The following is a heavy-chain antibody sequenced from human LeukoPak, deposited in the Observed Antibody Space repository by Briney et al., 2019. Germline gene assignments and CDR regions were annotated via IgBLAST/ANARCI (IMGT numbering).Heavy chain of an antibody. Sequence: GGSLRLSCAASGFTFSSYSMNWVRQAPGKGLEWVAVISYDGSNKYYADSVKGRFTISRDNSKNTLYLQMNSLRAEDTAVYYCARESRTGDWGQGTLVTVSS. D-gene: IGHD1-1*01. CDR3: ARESRTGD. J-gene: IGHJ4*02. CDR1: GFTFSSYS. CDR2: ISYDGSNK. V-gene: IGHV3-30*03.